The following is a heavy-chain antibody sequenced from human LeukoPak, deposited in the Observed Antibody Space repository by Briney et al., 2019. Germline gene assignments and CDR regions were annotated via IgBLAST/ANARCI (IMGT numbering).Heavy chain of an antibody. J-gene: IGHJ6*02. CDR2: IYYSGST. CDR3: ARNFGFSPYGMDV. D-gene: IGHD3-3*01. V-gene: IGHV4-59*08. CDR1: GGSISSYY. Sequence: ETLSLACTVSGGSISSYYWSWIRQPPGKGLEWIGYIYYSGSTNYNPSLKSRVTISVDTSKNQFSLKLSSVTAADTAVYYCARNFGFSPYGMDVWGQGTTVTVSS.